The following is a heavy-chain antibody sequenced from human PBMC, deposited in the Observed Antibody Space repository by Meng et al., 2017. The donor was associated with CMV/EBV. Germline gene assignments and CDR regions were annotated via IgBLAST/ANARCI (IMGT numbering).Heavy chain of an antibody. D-gene: IGHD3-16*01. Sequence: SGKASGSTFSGYYMHWVRQAPGQGLECMGWINPNSGGTNYAQKFQGRVTMTRDTSISTAYMVLSRLRSDDTAVYYCARVTSVAYYFDYWGQGTLVTVSS. CDR3: ARVTSVAYYFDY. CDR1: GSTFSGYY. CDR2: INPNSGGT. J-gene: IGHJ4*02. V-gene: IGHV1-2*02.